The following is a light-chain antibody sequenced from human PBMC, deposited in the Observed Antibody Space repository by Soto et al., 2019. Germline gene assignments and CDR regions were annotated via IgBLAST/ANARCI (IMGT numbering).Light chain of an antibody. CDR3: GADHGSGSNFVYV. Sequence: QSVLTQPPSASASLGASVTLTCTLSSGYSNYKVDWYQQRPGKGPRFVMRVGTGGTVGSKGDGIPDRFSVLGSGLNRYLTIKNIQEEDESDDHCGADHGSGSNFVYVFGTGTKLTVL. J-gene: IGLJ1*01. CDR2: VGTGGTVG. V-gene: IGLV9-49*01. CDR1: SGYSNYK.